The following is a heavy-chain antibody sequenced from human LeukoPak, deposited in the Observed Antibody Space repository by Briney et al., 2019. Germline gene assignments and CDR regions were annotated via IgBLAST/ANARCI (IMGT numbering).Heavy chain of an antibody. Sequence: GGSLRLSCAASGLTFSSYGMPWVRQAPGKGLEWVAVIWYDGSNKYYADSVKGRFTISRDNSKNTLYLQMNSLRAEDTAVYYCARVPGYSYGLGMDVWGQGTTVTVSS. J-gene: IGHJ6*02. CDR3: ARVPGYSYGLGMDV. V-gene: IGHV3-33*01. CDR2: IWYDGSNK. D-gene: IGHD5-18*01. CDR1: GLTFSSYG.